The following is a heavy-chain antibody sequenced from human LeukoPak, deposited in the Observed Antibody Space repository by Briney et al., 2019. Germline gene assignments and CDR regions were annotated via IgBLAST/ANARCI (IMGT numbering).Heavy chain of an antibody. CDR1: FTXXY. Sequence: FTXXYMHWVRQAPXEGXESIGIINPSGGTTTYAQNFQATLTMTSDTSTIPVYMDLSSLTSEDTAVYYCARRAAYNTLDYWGQGTLVTVSS. CDR3: ARRAAYNTLDY. CDR2: INPSGGTT. J-gene: IGHJ4*02. V-gene: IGHV1-46*01. D-gene: IGHD5-24*01.